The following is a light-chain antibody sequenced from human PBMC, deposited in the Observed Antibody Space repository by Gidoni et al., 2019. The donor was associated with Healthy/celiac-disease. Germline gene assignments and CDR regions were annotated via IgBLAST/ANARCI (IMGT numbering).Light chain of an antibody. V-gene: IGLV3-19*01. CDR1: SLRSYY. J-gene: IGLJ2*01. CDR3: NSRDSSGNHVV. Sequence: SSELPQDPAVSVALGQTVRITCQGDSLRSYYASWYPQKPGQAPVLVIYGKSNRPSGIPYRFSGSSSGNTASLTITGAQAEDEADYYCNSRDSSGNHVVFGGGTKLTVL. CDR2: GKS.